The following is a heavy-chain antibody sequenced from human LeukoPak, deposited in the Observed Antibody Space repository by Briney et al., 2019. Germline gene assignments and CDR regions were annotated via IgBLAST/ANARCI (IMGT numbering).Heavy chain of an antibody. Sequence: GVPLRLSCAASGFTFSSYWMSWVRQAPGKGLEWVANIKQDGSEKYYVDSVKGRFTISRDNAKNSLYLQMNSLRAEDTAVYYCARGLIAVKFFDYWGQGTLVTVSS. V-gene: IGHV3-7*03. CDR3: ARGLIAVKFFDY. CDR2: IKQDGSEK. J-gene: IGHJ4*02. CDR1: GFTFSSYW. D-gene: IGHD6-19*01.